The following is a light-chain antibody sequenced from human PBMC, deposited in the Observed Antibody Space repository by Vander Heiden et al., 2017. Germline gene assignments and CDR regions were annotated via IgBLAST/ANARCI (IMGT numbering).Light chain of an antibody. CDR1: CSDVGGYNY. CDR2: EVS. CDR3: SSYTSSSTV. V-gene: IGLV2-14*01. J-gene: IGLJ2*01. Sequence: QSALTQPASVSGSPGQSITISCTGTCSDVGGYNYVSWYHQHPGKAPKLMIYEVSNRPSGVSNRFSGSRSGNTASLTISGLQAEDEADYYCSSYTSSSTVFGGGTKLTVL.